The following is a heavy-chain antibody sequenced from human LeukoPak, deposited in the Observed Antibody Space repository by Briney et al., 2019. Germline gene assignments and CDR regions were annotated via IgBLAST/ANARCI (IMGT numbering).Heavy chain of an antibody. D-gene: IGHD3-22*01. J-gene: IGHJ1*01. Sequence: AHNGNTNYAQKLQGRVTMTTDTSTSTAYMELRSLRSDDTAVYYCATDDSSGNTIDSKYFQHWGQGTLVTVSS. V-gene: IGHV1-18*01. CDR3: ATDDSSGNTIDSKYFQH. CDR2: AHNGNT.